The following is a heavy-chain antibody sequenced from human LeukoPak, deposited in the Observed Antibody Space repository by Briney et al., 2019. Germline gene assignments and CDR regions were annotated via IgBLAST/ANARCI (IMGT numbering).Heavy chain of an antibody. Sequence: GGSLRLSCAASGFTFSSSYMRWVRQAPGKGVEWVSVIYSGGDTYYSESVKGRFTISRDNSKNTLYLQMNSLRAEDTAVYYCARDARGGYVLDSWGQGTLVTVSS. CDR1: GFTFSSSY. D-gene: IGHD5-12*01. J-gene: IGHJ4*02. CDR3: ARDARGGYVLDS. V-gene: IGHV3-53*01. CDR2: IYSGGDT.